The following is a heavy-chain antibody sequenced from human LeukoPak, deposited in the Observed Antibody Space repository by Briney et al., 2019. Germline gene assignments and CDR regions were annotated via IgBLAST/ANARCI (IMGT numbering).Heavy chain of an antibody. D-gene: IGHD3-9*01. J-gene: IGHJ4*02. CDR1: GGSIISADHY. CDR3: ARGYYDILTNYPKNFDQ. Sequence: SETLSLTCTVSGGSIISADHYWSWIRQPPGKGLEWIGYIFYSGSTYYNPSLKSRLTISVDTSKNQFSLKLSSVTAADTAVYYCARGYYDILTNYPKNFDQWGQGTLVTASS. CDR2: IFYSGST. V-gene: IGHV4-30-4*01.